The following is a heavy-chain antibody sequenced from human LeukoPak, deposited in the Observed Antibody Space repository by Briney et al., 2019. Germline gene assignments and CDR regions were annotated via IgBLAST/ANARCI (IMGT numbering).Heavy chain of an antibody. Sequence: GESLKISCKASGYSFTNYWIGWVRQMPGKGLEWMGIIHPGVSDTRYSPTFQGQVTISIDKSISTAYLQWSSLKASDTAMYYCARSPFYYFDYWGQGTLVSVPS. V-gene: IGHV5-51*01. D-gene: IGHD2-8*01. J-gene: IGHJ4*02. CDR2: IHPGVSDT. CDR1: GYSFTNYW. CDR3: ARSPFYYFDY.